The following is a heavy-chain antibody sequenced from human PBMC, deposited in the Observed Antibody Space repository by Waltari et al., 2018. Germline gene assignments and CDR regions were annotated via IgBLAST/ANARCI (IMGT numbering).Heavy chain of an antibody. Sequence: QVQLVESGGTVVRPGKSLRLSCVGSGFIFVSNGMHWVRQAPGKGLEWGAGVSYDGSETYYGDSVKGRVTISRDNSNNTLHLQMTSLRDEDTAIFYCARGPVDGTKRGAFDIWGQGTMVTVSS. V-gene: IGHV3-30*03. J-gene: IGHJ3*02. D-gene: IGHD1-1*01. CDR3: ARGPVDGTKRGAFDI. CDR1: GFIFVSNG. CDR2: VSYDGSET.